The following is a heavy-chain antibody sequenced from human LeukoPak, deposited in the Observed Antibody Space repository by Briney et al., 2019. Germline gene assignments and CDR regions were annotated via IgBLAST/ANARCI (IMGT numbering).Heavy chain of an antibody. V-gene: IGHV3-23*01. D-gene: IGHD2-8*01. J-gene: IGHJ6*02. CDR2: ISGSGGST. CDR3: VRMASNYYGMDV. Sequence: PGGSLRLSCAASGFTFSSYAMTWVRQAPGKGLEWVSAISGSGGSTYYADSVKGRFTVSRDSSKNTLYVQMNSLRDDDTAVYYCVRMASNYYGMDVWGQGTTVTVSS. CDR1: GFTFSSYA.